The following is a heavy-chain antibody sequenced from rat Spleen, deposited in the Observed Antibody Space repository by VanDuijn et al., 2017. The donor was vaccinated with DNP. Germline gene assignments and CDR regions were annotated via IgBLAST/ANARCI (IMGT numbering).Heavy chain of an antibody. V-gene: IGHV2-15*01. D-gene: IGHD1-12*02. Sequence: QMQLKESGPGLVQPSQTLSLTCTVSGFSLTSYAVSWVRQPPGKGLEWMGVIWNNGGTRYNSVLKSRLSISRDTSKSQVFLKMDSVQTEDTAMYFCARSQGYYYDGSYYPFAYWGQGILVTVSS. CDR1: GFSLTSYA. CDR3: ARSQGYYYDGSYYPFAY. CDR2: IWNNGGT. J-gene: IGHJ3*01.